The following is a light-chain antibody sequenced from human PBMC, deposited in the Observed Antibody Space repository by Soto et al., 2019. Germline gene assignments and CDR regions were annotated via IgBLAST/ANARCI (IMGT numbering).Light chain of an antibody. V-gene: IGLV1-47*02. J-gene: IGLJ2*01. CDR3: AVWDDNLSGVV. CDR1: SSNIGSNS. Sequence: QSVLTQPPSASGTPGQTVTISCSGSSSNIGSNSVNWFQHLPGAVPKLLIFSNHQRPSGVPDRFSGSKSGTSASLAVSGLRSEDEADYYCAVWDDNLSGVVFGGGTQLTVL. CDR2: SNH.